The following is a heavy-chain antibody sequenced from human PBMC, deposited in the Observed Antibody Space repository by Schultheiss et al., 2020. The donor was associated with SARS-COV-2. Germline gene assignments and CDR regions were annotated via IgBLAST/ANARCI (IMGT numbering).Heavy chain of an antibody. CDR2: FDPEDGET. J-gene: IGHJ6*01. CDR1: GYTLTELS. Sequence: ASVKVSCKVSGYTLTELSMHWVRQAPGKGLEWMGGFDPEDGETIYAQKFQGRVTMTEDTSTDTAYMELSSLRSEETAVYYCATFLRSSPLYYYYGMDVWGQGAAGTVSS. V-gene: IGHV1-24*01. D-gene: IGHD6-6*01. CDR3: ATFLRSSPLYYYYGMDV.